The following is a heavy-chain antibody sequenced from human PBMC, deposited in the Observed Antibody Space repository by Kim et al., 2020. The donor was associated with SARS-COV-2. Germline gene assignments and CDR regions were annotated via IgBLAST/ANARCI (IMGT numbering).Heavy chain of an antibody. V-gene: IGHV4-38-2*02. CDR3: ARDQSGYRGDY. D-gene: IGHD5-18*01. CDR2: IYHSGST. Sequence: SETLSLTCTVSGYSISSGYYWGWIRQPPGKGLEWIGSIYHSGSTYYNPSLKSRVTISVDTSKNQFSLKLSSVTAADTAVYYCARDQSGYRGDYWGQGTL. J-gene: IGHJ4*02. CDR1: GYSISSGYY.